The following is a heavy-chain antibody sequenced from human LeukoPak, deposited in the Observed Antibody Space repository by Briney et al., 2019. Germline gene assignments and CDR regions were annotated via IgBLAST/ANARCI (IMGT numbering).Heavy chain of an antibody. CDR1: GSSISIYY. V-gene: IGHV4-59*01. D-gene: IGHD6-13*01. CDR3: ARGYSSWNP. J-gene: IGHJ1*01. CDR2: IYYSGST. Sequence: PSETLSLTCTVSGSSISIYYWSWIRQPPGKGLEWIGYIYYSGSTNYNPSLKSRVTISVDTSKNQFSLKLSSVTAADTAVYYCARGYSSWNPWGQGTLVTVSS.